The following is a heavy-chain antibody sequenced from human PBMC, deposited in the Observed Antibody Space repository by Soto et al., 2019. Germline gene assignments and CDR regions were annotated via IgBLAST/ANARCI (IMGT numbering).Heavy chain of an antibody. D-gene: IGHD6-13*01. J-gene: IGHJ4*02. CDR1: GGSISSYY. Sequence: SETLSLTCTVSGGSISSYYWSWIRQPPGKGLEWIGYIYYSGSTNYNPSLKSRVTISVDTSKNQFSLKLSSVTAADTAVYYCAREGYSSRWYGVESDYWGQGTLVTVSS. V-gene: IGHV4-59*01. CDR3: AREGYSSRWYGVESDY. CDR2: IYYSGST.